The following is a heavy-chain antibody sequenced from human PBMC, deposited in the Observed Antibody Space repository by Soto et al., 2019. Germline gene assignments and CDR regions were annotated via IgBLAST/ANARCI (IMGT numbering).Heavy chain of an antibody. Sequence: QVQVVQSGADVKKPGSSVKISCKASGRIFSSFPTSWVRQVPGQGLEWVGGVISASGSVTYAPMFQGRVTITAVNSAGIGYMELTSLTSEDTAIYYCARVGSRDAYNYVLDHWGPGTMVTVSS. D-gene: IGHD5-18*01. J-gene: IGHJ1*01. CDR1: GRIFSSFP. CDR2: VISASGSV. CDR3: ARVGSRDAYNYVLDH. V-gene: IGHV1-69*06.